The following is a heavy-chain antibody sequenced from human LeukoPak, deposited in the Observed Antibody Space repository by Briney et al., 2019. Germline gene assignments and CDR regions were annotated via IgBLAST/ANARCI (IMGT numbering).Heavy chain of an antibody. J-gene: IGHJ4*02. CDR2: INQDGSDK. V-gene: IGHV3-7*05. CDR1: GFTFNNYW. D-gene: IGHD3-22*01. Sequence: GGSLRLSCVASGFTFNNYWMSWVRQAPGKGLEWVASINQDGSDKYYVDSVRGRFTISRDNAKNSLYLQMSSLRAGDTGVYYCARGYMIADYWGQGYLVT. CDR3: ARGYMIADY.